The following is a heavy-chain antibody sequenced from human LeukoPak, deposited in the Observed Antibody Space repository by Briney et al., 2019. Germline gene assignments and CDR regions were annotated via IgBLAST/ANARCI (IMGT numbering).Heavy chain of an antibody. D-gene: IGHD3-16*01. V-gene: IGHV1-2*06. CDR2: INPNSGGT. CDR3: ARVVGGAYYYYYYMDV. Sequence: GASVKVSCKASGYTFTGYYMHWVRQAPGQGLEWRGRINPNSGGTNYAQKFQGRVTMTRDTSISTAYMELSRLRSDDTAVYYCARVVGGAYYYYYYMDVWGKGTTVTVSS. J-gene: IGHJ6*03. CDR1: GYTFTGYY.